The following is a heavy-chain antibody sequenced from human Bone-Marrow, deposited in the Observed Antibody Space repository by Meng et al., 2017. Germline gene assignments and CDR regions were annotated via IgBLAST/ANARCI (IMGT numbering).Heavy chain of an antibody. V-gene: IGHV1-18*01. CDR2: ISAYNGNT. CDR3: TSSELGIEGNDAFDI. Sequence: ASVKVSCKASGYTFTSYGISWVRQAPGQGLEWMGWISAYNGNTNYAQKLQGRVTMTTDTSTSTAYMELRSLRSDDTAVYYCTSSELGIEGNDAFDIWGQGTMVTVSS. J-gene: IGHJ3*02. D-gene: IGHD7-27*01. CDR1: GYTFTSYG.